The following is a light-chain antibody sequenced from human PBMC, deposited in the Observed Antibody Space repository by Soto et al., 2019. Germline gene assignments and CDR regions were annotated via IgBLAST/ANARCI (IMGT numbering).Light chain of an antibody. V-gene: IGLV4-69*01. Sequence: QLVLTQSPSVSASLGASVKLTCTLSSGHSSYAIAWHQQQPERGPRFLLKLNSDGSHNKGDGIPDRFSGSSSGAERFLTIPSLQSEDEAEYYCQTWGTDIPVFGTGTKVTVL. CDR2: LNSDGSH. CDR3: QTWGTDIPV. CDR1: SGHSSYA. J-gene: IGLJ1*01.